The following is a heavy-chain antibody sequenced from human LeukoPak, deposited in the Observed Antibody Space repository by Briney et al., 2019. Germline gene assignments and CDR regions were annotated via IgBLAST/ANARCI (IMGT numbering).Heavy chain of an antibody. Sequence: SETLSLTCTVSGGSISSSGYYWGWIRQPPGKGLEWIGGIYYSGSTYYNPSLKSRVTMSVDTSKNQFSLKLSSVTAADTAVYYCARDHHASGTFYFDYWGQGSLVTVSS. V-gene: IGHV4-39*07. J-gene: IGHJ4*02. D-gene: IGHD3-10*01. CDR3: ARDHHASGTFYFDY. CDR1: GGSISSSGYY. CDR2: IYYSGST.